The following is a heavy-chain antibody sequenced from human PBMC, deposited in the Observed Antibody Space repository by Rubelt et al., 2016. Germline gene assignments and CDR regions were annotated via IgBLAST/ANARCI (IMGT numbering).Heavy chain of an antibody. J-gene: IGHJ6*02. Sequence: QVQLVQSGAEVKKPGASVKVSCKASGYTFNSYGISWVRQAPGQGLEWMGWISVYNGNTNYAQKLQGRCTMTTDTATSTADMELRSLRSDDTAVYYCARGTMVRGAPDVWGQGTTVTVSS. CDR3: ARGTMVRGAPDV. CDR1: GYTFNSYG. CDR2: ISVYNGNT. D-gene: IGHD3-10*01. V-gene: IGHV1-18*01.